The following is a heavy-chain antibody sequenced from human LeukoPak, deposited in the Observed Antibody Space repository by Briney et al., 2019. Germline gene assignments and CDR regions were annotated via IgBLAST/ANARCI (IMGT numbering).Heavy chain of an antibody. CDR3: ALGSLYYYYYMDV. V-gene: IGHV4-34*01. CDR2: IYHSGST. D-gene: IGHD3-10*01. Sequence: KPSETLSLTCAVYGGSFSDYYWSWIRQPPGKGLEWIGYIYHSGSTYYNPSLKSRVTISVDRSKNQFTLKLSSETAADSAVYYCALGSLYYYYYMDVWGKGTPVTVSS. CDR1: GGSFSDYY. J-gene: IGHJ6*03.